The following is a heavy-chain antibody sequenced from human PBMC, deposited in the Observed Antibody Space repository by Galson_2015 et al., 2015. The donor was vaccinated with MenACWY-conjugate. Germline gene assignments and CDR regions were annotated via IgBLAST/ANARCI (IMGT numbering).Heavy chain of an antibody. D-gene: IGHD1-20*01. CDR3: ARQGGNWAEYNWNPPDGDYYYYYGMDV. CDR2: IKQDGSEK. V-gene: IGHV3-7*03. CDR1: GFTFSSYW. J-gene: IGHJ6*02. Sequence: SLRLSCAASGFTFSSYWMSWVRQAPGKGLEWVANIKQDGSEKYYVDSVKGRFTISRDNAKNSLYLQMNSLRAEDTAVYYCARQGGNWAEYNWNPPDGDYYYYYGMDVWGQGTTVTVSS.